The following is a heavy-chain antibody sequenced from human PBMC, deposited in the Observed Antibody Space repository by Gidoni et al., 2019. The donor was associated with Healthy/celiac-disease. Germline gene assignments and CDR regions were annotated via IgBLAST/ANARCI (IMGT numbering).Heavy chain of an antibody. CDR3: ASSPFYSSGWYTHHIFDY. CDR2: IYYSGST. Sequence: HLQLQESGPGLVKPPETLSLTSTLSGGSIIRSTYYWGWIRQPPGKGLEWIGSIYYSGSTYYNPSHKSRVTISVDTSKSQFSLKLSSVTAADTAVYYCASSPFYSSGWYTHHIFDYWGQGTLVTVSS. J-gene: IGHJ4*02. V-gene: IGHV4-39*01. D-gene: IGHD6-19*01. CDR1: GGSIIRSTYY.